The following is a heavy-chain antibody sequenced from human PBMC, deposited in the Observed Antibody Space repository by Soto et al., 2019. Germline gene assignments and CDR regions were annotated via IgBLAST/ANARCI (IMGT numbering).Heavy chain of an antibody. CDR2: INHSGST. Sequence: SETLSLTCAVYGGSFSGYYWSWIRQPPGKGLEWIGEINHSGSTNYNPSLKSRVTISVDTSKNQFSLKLSSVTAADTAVYYCARPYDSSGYYNPPFDYWGQGTLVTVSS. CDR3: ARPYDSSGYYNPPFDY. V-gene: IGHV4-34*01. J-gene: IGHJ4*02. CDR1: GGSFSGYY. D-gene: IGHD3-22*01.